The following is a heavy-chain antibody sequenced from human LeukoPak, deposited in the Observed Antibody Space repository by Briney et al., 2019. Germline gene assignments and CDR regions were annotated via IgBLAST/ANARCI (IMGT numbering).Heavy chain of an antibody. Sequence: PGRSLRLSCAASGFTFSSYAMSWVRQAPGKGLEWVSAISGSGGSTYYADSVKGRFTISRDNSKNTLYLQMNSLRAEDTAVYYCAKPRASVGYYYYYMDVWGKGTTVTVSS. CDR1: GFTFSSYA. CDR3: AKPRASVGYYYYYMDV. D-gene: IGHD1-26*01. J-gene: IGHJ6*03. CDR2: ISGSGGST. V-gene: IGHV3-23*01.